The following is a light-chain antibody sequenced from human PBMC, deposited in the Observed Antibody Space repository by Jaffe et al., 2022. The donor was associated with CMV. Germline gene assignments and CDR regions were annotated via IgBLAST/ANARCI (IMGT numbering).Light chain of an antibody. CDR2: WAS. CDR3: QQCYRSPPAT. CDR1: QNVSDTSNNKNY. Sequence: DIVMTQSPDSLAVSLGERATINCKSSQNVSDTSNNKNYLGWYQHKPGQPPKLIIYWASTRESGVPDRFSGSGSGTDFTLTISSLQAEDVAVYYCQQCYRSPPATFGQGTKVEIK. V-gene: IGKV4-1*01. J-gene: IGKJ1*01.